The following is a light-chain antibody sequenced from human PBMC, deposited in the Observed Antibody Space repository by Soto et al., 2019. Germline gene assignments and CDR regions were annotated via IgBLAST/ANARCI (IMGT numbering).Light chain of an antibody. CDR1: QSVSSY. CDR2: DAS. Sequence: EIVLTQSPATLSLSPGERATLSCRASQSVSSYLAWYQQKPGQAPRLLIYDASNRATGIPARFSGSGSGTDFTLTISSLEPEDFAVYYCQQRSNWPRITFVQGTLLEI. CDR3: QQRSNWPRIT. V-gene: IGKV3-11*01. J-gene: IGKJ5*01.